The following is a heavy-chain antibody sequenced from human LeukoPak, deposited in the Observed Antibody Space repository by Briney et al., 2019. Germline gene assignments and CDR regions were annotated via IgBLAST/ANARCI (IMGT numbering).Heavy chain of an antibody. V-gene: IGHV3-23*01. D-gene: IGHD6-19*01. Sequence: PGGSLRLSCAAPGFTFRTYAMSWVRQAPGKGLEWVSTMSGSGASTNYADSVRGRFTISRDNSKNTLYLQMNSLRAEDTAIYYCARPSSGWYLFEYWGQGTLVTVSS. CDR2: MSGSGAST. CDR3: ARPSSGWYLFEY. CDR1: GFTFRTYA. J-gene: IGHJ4*02.